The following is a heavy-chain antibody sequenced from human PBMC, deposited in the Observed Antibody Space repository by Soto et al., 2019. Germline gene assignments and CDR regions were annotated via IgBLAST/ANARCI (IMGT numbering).Heavy chain of an antibody. CDR1: GFTFSSYG. Sequence: QVQLVESGGGVVKPGRSLRLSCAASGFTFSSYGMHWVRQAPGKGLEWVAVIWYDGSNKYYADSVKGRFTISRDNSNNTLYLQMNSLRAEDTAVYYCARDTTYGDYYYYGMDVWGQVTTVTVSS. CDR2: IWYDGSNK. CDR3: ARDTTYGDYYYYGMDV. J-gene: IGHJ6*02. D-gene: IGHD4-17*01. V-gene: IGHV3-33*01.